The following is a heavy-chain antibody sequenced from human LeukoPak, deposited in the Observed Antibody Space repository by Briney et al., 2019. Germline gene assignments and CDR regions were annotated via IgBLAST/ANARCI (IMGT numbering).Heavy chain of an antibody. J-gene: IGHJ3*02. CDR1: GGSISSYY. CDR2: IYYSGST. Sequence: SETLSLTCTVSGGSISSYYWSWIRQPPGKGLEWIGYIYYSGSTNYNPSLKSRVTTSVDTSKNQFSLKLSSVTAADTAVYYCARDPSPSPGAGAFDIWGQGTMVTVSS. V-gene: IGHV4-59*01. D-gene: IGHD1-26*01. CDR3: ARDPSPSPGAGAFDI.